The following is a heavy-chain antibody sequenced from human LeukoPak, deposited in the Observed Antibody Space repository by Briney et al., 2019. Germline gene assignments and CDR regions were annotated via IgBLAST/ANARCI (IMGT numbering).Heavy chain of an antibody. V-gene: IGHV3-30*02. D-gene: IGHD3-22*01. J-gene: IGHJ4*02. CDR3: AKVSGYYSPFDY. CDR2: IRYDGSNK. Sequence: PGGSLRLSCAASGFTFSSYVVHWVRQAPGKGLEWVAFIRYDGSNKYYADSVKGRFTISRENSKNTLYLQMNSLRAEDTAVYYCAKVSGYYSPFDYWGQGTLVIVST. CDR1: GFTFSSYV.